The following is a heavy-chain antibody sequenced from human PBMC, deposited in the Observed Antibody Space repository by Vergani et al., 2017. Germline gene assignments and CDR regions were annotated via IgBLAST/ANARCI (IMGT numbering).Heavy chain of an antibody. CDR2: IYHSGNT. J-gene: IGHJ4*02. V-gene: IGHV4-4*02. D-gene: IGHD4-17*01. CDR3: ARLGKSYGDFCFDY. CDR1: GGPLSSTNW. Sequence: QVQLQESGPGLVKPSGTLSLTCAVSGGPLSSTNWWSWVRQAPGKGLEWIGEIYHSGNTNYNPSLKSRVTILVDKSKNQFSLKLSSVTAADTAVYYCARLGKSYGDFCFDYWGQGTLVTVSS.